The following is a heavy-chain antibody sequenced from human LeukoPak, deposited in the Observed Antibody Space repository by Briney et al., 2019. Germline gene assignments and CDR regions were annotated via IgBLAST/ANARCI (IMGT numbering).Heavy chain of an antibody. CDR2: ISAYNGNT. CDR3: ARTEVYCSGGSCSYYYYGMDV. V-gene: IGHV1-18*01. Sequence: ASVKVSCKASGYTFTSYGISWVRQAPGQGLEWTGWISAYNGNTNYAQKLQGRVTMTTDTSTSTAYMELRSLRSDDTAVYYCARTEVYCSGGSCSYYYYGMDVWGQGTTVTVSS. J-gene: IGHJ6*02. D-gene: IGHD2-15*01. CDR1: GYTFTSYG.